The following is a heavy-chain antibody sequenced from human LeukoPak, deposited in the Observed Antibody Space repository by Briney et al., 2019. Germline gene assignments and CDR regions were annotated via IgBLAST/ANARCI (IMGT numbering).Heavy chain of an antibody. CDR1: GFTVSTNY. D-gene: IGHD3-10*01. Sequence: GGSLRLSCAASGFTVSTNYMNWVRQAPGKGLEWVSILYSGSDTYYADCVKGRFTISRDSSKNILSLQMNNLRAEDTAVYYCARVGDHFHWYLDLWGRGTLVTVSS. CDR2: LYSGSDT. J-gene: IGHJ2*01. CDR3: ARVGDHFHWYLDL. V-gene: IGHV3-53*01.